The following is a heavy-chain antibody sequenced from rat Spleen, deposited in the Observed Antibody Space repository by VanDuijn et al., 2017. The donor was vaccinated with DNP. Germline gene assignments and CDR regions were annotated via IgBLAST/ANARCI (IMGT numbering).Heavy chain of an antibody. D-gene: IGHD3-8*01. CDR3: TSNPHIRTAAPFDY. CDR1: GFMFSNYW. CDR2: LSYNGGTP. Sequence: EVQLVESGGGPVQPGRSLKLSCVASGFMFSNYWMTWIRQAPAKGLEWVATLSYNGGTPYYRDSVKGRFSLSRDNAKSTLYLQVNSLRSEDTATYYCTSNPHIRTAAPFDYWGQGVMVTVSS. V-gene: IGHV5-31*01. J-gene: IGHJ2*01.